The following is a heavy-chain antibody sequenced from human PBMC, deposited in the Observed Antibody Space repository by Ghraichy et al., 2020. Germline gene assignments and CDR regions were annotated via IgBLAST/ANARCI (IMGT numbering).Heavy chain of an antibody. J-gene: IGHJ6*02. D-gene: IGHD5-24*01. CDR1: GGTFSSYA. V-gene: IGHV1-69*04. CDR2: IIPILGIA. Sequence: SVKVSCKASGGTFSSYAISWVRQAPGQGLEWMGRIIPILGIANYAQKFQGRVTITADKSTSTAYMELSSLRSEDTAVYYCARDLGWLQSGQYYYYGMDVWGQGTTVTVSS. CDR3: ARDLGWLQSGQYYYYGMDV.